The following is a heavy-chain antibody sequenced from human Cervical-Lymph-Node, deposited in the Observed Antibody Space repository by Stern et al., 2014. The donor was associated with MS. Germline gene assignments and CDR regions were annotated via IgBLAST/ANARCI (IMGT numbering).Heavy chain of an antibody. V-gene: IGHV2-70*01. J-gene: IGHJ4*02. CDR1: GFSLSTTGMC. CDR3: ARTRVGGGHYFDY. Sequence: DPLKESGPALVKPTQTLKLSCTFSGFSLSTTGMCWIWNRQPQGNDLDGLALIDWDDAKYYNTSLKRMLTISKDTTKTQVVLTMTNMDPVDTATYYCARTRVGGGHYFDYWGQGTLVTVSS. D-gene: IGHD3-16*01. CDR2: IDWDDAK.